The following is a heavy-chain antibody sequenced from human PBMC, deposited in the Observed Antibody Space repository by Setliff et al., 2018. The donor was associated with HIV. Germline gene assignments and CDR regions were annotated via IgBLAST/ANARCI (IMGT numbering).Heavy chain of an antibody. V-gene: IGHV4-34*01. Sequence: SETLSLTCAVYTESLTRYDWAWIRQSPEKGLEWIGEIDDSGSIIYNPSLQSRVTMSVDTSKNQFSLKLSSVTAADTAVYYCARHLYGGYTGGFDYWGQGTLVTVSS. CDR2: IDDSGSI. J-gene: IGHJ4*02. CDR3: ARHLYGGYTGGFDY. D-gene: IGHD5-12*01. CDR1: TESLTRYD.